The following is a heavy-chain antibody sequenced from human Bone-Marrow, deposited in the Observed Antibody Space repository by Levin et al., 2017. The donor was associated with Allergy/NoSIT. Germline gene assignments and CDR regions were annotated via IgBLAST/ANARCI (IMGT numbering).Heavy chain of an antibody. CDR2: IYTTGST. D-gene: IGHD6-13*01. Sequence: PSETLSLTCSVSGGSISSGRYYFTWVRQSAGKGLEWIGRIYTTGSTNYNPSLESRVTISRDTFKKEVYLTLSYVTAADTAVYYCARDRLAALYYYSMDVWGRGTTVSVYS. CDR3: ARDRLAALYYYSMDV. CDR1: GGSISSGRYY. J-gene: IGHJ6*03. V-gene: IGHV4-61*02.